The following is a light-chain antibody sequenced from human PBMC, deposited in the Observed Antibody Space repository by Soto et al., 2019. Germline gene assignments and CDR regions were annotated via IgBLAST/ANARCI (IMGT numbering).Light chain of an antibody. V-gene: IGLV1-40*01. CDR3: QSYDSSLSGSWV. CDR1: SSNIGAGYD. CDR2: GNS. J-gene: IGLJ3*02. Sequence: QSVLTQPPSVSGAPGQRVTISCTGSSSNIGAGYDVHWYQQLPGTAPKLLIYGNSNRPSGVPDRFSGSKFGTSAFLAITGLQAEDEADYYCQSYDSSLSGSWVFGGGTKVTVL.